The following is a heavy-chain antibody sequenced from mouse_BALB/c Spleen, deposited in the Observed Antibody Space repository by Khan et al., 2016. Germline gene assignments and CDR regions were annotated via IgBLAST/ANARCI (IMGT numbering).Heavy chain of an antibody. D-gene: IGHD2-14*01. V-gene: IGHV3-2*02. CDR2: ISYSGST. CDR1: DYSITSDYA. J-gene: IGHJ4*01. CDR3: ARIYYRFAMDY. Sequence: EVQLQESGPGLVKPSQSLSLTCTVTDYSITSDYAWNWIRQFPGNKLEWMGYISYSGSTSYNPSLKSRISITRDTSKNQFFLQLNSVTTEDTATYYCARIYYRFAMDYWGQGTSVTVSS.